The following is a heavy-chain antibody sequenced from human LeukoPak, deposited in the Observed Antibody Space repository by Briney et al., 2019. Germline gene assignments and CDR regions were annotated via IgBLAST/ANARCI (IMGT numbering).Heavy chain of an antibody. Sequence: GGSLRLSCSASGFTFSSYAMNWVRQAPEKGLEWVSAISGSGGSTYYADSVKGRFTISRDNSKNTLYLQMNSLRAEDTAVYYCAKEVSSSWYRDYFDYWGQGTLVTVSS. CDR1: GFTFSSYA. J-gene: IGHJ4*02. CDR2: ISGSGGST. D-gene: IGHD6-13*01. V-gene: IGHV3-23*01. CDR3: AKEVSSSWYRDYFDY.